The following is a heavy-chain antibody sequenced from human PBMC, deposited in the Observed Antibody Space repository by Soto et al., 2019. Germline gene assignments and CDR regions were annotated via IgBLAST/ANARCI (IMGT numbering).Heavy chain of an antibody. CDR1: VCSFSSYG. V-gene: IGHV3-23*01. CDR2: ISGFGDST. Sequence: GSLRLSCAASVCSFSSYGMSWVRQAPGKGLEWVSGISGFGDSTYYADSVKGRFTISRDNSENTLYLQMNSLRAEDTAVYFCAKDAVVVVPAVIRNWFDPWGQGTQVTVSS. D-gene: IGHD2-2*01. J-gene: IGHJ5*02. CDR3: AKDAVVVVPAVIRNWFDP.